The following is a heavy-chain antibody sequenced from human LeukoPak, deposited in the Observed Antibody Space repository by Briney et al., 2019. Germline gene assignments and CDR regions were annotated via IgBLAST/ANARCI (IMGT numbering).Heavy chain of an antibody. J-gene: IGHJ4*02. Sequence: GESLKISCKVSGYIFTSYWIGWVRQMPGKGLEWMGIIYPGDSETRYSPSFEGQVTISADKSISTAYLQWSSLKASDTAMYYCARHPAYDSSGYVDYWGQGTLVTVSS. V-gene: IGHV5-51*01. CDR3: ARHPAYDSSGYVDY. D-gene: IGHD3-22*01. CDR2: IYPGDSET. CDR1: GYIFTSYW.